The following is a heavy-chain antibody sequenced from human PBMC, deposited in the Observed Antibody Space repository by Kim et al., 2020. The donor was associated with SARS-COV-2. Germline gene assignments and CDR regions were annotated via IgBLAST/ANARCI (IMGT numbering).Heavy chain of an antibody. Sequence: GGSLRLSCAASGFTVSTYYMTWVRQAPGKGLEWVSVIYSGGNTYFADSVKGRFAISRDNSKNTLYLQMNSLRADDTAVYYCARGFGNLPYRGQGTLVTVS. CDR3: ARGFGNLPY. D-gene: IGHD3-10*01. CDR1: GFTVSTYY. J-gene: IGHJ4*02. CDR2: IYSGGNT. V-gene: IGHV3-53*01.